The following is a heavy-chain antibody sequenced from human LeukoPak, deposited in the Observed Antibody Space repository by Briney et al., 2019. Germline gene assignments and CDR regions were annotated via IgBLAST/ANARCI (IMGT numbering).Heavy chain of an antibody. J-gene: IGHJ6*03. CDR3: AKDGGYYYYYTDV. Sequence: PGGSLRLSCADSGLTIRNNWMSWVRRAPGKGLEWVSAISGSGGSTYYADSVKGRFTISRDNSKNTLYLQMNSLRAEDTAVYYCAKDGGYYYYYTDVWGKGTTVTVSS. CDR1: GLTIRNNW. V-gene: IGHV3-23*01. CDR2: ISGSGGST.